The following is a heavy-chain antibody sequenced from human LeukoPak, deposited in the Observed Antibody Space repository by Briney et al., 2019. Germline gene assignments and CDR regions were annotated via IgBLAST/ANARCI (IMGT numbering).Heavy chain of an antibody. CDR1: GYTFTSYY. J-gene: IGHJ4*02. CDR3: ARVPGGYDFWVDY. V-gene: IGHV1-46*01. Sequence: GASVTVSCKASGYTFTSYYMHWVRQAPGQGLEWMGIINPSGGSTSYAQKFQGRVTMNRDTSTSTVYMELSSLRSEDTAVYYCARVPGGYDFWVDYLGQGTLATVSS. D-gene: IGHD3-3*01. CDR2: INPSGGST.